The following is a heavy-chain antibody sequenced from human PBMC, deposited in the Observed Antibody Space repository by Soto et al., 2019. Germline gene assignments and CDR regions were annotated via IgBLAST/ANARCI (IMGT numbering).Heavy chain of an antibody. D-gene: IGHD3-9*01. J-gene: IGHJ4*02. CDR2: VYYSGST. Sequence: ASENRSLPWTGSAGFPSRSSYLLGWVRQPPGKGLEWIGSVYYSGSTYYNPSLESRVTMSVDKSKNQFSLKLMSLPAADSAVYYCGRLEGLATISYYFDYWGQGALVTVSS. CDR3: GRLEGLATISYYFDY. V-gene: IGHV4-39*01. CDR1: AGFPSRSSYL.